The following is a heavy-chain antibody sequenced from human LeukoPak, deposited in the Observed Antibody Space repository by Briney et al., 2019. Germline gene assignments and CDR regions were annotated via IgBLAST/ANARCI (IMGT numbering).Heavy chain of an antibody. CDR2: IWYDGSNK. D-gene: IGHD1-26*01. CDR1: GFTFSSYG. CDR3: AREYPGFKPGRIVGATIDP. Sequence: GGSLRLSCAASGFTFSSYGMHWVRQAPGKGLEWVAVIWYDGSNKYYADSVKGRFTISRDNSKNTLYLQMNSLRAEDTAVYYCAREYPGFKPGRIVGATIDPWGQGTLVTVSS. V-gene: IGHV3-33*01. J-gene: IGHJ5*02.